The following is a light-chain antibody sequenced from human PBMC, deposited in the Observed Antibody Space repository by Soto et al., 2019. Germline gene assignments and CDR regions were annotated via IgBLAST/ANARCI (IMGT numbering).Light chain of an antibody. V-gene: IGKV3-11*01. CDR3: QQRSNWPAYT. CDR2: DAS. J-gene: IGKJ2*01. CDR1: QSVSSY. Sequence: EIVLTQSPATLSLSPGERATLSCRASQSVSSYLAWYQQKPGQAPSLLIYDASNRATGIPARFSDSGAGTDFTLTSSSLEPGDFAVYYCQQRSNWPAYTFGQGTKLEIK.